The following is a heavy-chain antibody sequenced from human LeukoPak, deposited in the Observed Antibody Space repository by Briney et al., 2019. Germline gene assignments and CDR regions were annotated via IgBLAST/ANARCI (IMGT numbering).Heavy chain of an antibody. CDR2: ISGSGSTI. CDR3: ARVRSGYSHENYFDY. Sequence: GGSMRLSCAASGFTFSRYGMHWVRQAPGKGLEWVSYISGSGSTIYYADSVKGRFTISRDNAKDSLYLQMNSLRAEDTAVYYCARVRSGYSHENYFDYWGQGTLVTVSS. V-gene: IGHV3-48*03. CDR1: GFTFSRYG. D-gene: IGHD5-18*01. J-gene: IGHJ4*02.